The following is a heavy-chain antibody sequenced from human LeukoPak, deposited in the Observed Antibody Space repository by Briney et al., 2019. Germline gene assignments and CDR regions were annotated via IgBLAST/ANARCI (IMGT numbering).Heavy chain of an antibody. CDR1: GFTFSSYS. J-gene: IGHJ4*02. V-gene: IGHV3-21*01. D-gene: IGHD1-1*01. CDR2: ISSSSSYI. Sequence: GGSLRLSCAASGFTFSSYSMNWVRQAPGKGLEWVSSISSSSSYIYYADSVKGRFTISRDNAKNTLYLQMNSLRAEDTAVYYCARGLEKGTSYWGQGTLVTVSS. CDR3: ARGLEKGTSY.